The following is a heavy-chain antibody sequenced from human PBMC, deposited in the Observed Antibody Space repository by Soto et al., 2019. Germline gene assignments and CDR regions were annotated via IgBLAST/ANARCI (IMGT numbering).Heavy chain of an antibody. CDR3: TTDPGIQLWTTLFDY. CDR2: IKSKTDGGTT. Sequence: PGGSLRLSCAASGFTFSNAWMSWVRQAPGKGLEWVGRIKSKTDGGTTDYAAPVKGRFTISRDDSKNTLYLQMNSLKTEDTAVYYCTTDPGIQLWTTLFDYWGQGTLVTVSS. V-gene: IGHV3-15*01. D-gene: IGHD5-18*01. J-gene: IGHJ4*02. CDR1: GFTFSNAW.